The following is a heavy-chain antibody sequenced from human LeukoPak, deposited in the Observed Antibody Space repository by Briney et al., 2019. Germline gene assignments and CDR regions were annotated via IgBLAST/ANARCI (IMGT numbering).Heavy chain of an antibody. J-gene: IGHJ6*03. Sequence: GASVKVSCKASGYTFTSYDINWVRQATGQGLEWMGWMNPNSGNTGYAQKFQGRVTMTRNTSISTPYMELSSLRSEDTAVYYCARGGSPQWFGELLGPQGYYYYYMDVWGKGTTVTVSS. D-gene: IGHD3-10*01. CDR3: ARGGSPQWFGELLGPQGYYYYYMDV. CDR2: MNPNSGNT. CDR1: GYTFTSYD. V-gene: IGHV1-8*01.